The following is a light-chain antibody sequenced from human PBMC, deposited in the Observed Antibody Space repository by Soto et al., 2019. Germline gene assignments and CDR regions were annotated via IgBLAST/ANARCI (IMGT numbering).Light chain of an antibody. CDR1: QNVNSNF. Sequence: EIVLTQSLGTLSLSPGERATLSCRASQNVNSNFLAWYQQKPGQAPRLLISGASNRATRIPDRFSGSGSGTDFTLTISRLEPEDFAVYYCQQYGNSPRTFGQGTKVDI. J-gene: IGKJ1*01. CDR3: QQYGNSPRT. CDR2: GAS. V-gene: IGKV3-20*01.